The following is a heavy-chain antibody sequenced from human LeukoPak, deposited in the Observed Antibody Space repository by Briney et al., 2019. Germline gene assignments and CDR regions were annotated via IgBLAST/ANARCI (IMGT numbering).Heavy chain of an antibody. Sequence: GGSLRLSCAASGFTFSNYEMNWVRQAPGKGLEWVSFISRSGATIYYTDSVKGRFTISRDNAKNSLYLQMNSLRAEDTAVYYCARDHATYYYDSSGYYDYWGQGTLVTVSS. CDR3: ARDHATYYYDSSGYYDY. CDR2: ISRSGATI. V-gene: IGHV3-48*03. CDR1: GFTFSNYE. D-gene: IGHD3-22*01. J-gene: IGHJ4*02.